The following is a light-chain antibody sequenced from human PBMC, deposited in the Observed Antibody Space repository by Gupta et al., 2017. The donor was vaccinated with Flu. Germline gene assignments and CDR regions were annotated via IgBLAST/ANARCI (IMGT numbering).Light chain of an antibody. CDR3: QQRFNWPRT. V-gene: IGKV3-11*01. CDR2: DAS. J-gene: IGKJ2*01. Sequence: PATLSLSPGERATLSCRASQKIANYLAWYQQKPGQAPRLLIYDASKRATGIPARFSGSGSGTDFTLTITTLQPEDFAVYYCQQRFNWPRTFGQGTKLDIK. CDR1: QKIANY.